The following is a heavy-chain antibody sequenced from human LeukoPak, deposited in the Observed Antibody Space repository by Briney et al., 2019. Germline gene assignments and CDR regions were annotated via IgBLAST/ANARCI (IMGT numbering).Heavy chain of an antibody. V-gene: IGHV4-30-4*01. CDR3: ARPYYYDSRIDP. D-gene: IGHD3-22*01. CDR1: GGSISSGDYY. J-gene: IGHJ5*02. CDR2: TYYSGST. Sequence: SETLSLTCTVSGGSISSGDYYWSWIRQPPGKGLEWIGYTYYSGSTYYNPSLKSRVTISVDTSKNQFSLKLTPVTAADTAVYYCARPYYYDSRIDPWGQGTLVTVSS.